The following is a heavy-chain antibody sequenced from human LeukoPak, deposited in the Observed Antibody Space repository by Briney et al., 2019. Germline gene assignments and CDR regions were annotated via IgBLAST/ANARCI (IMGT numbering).Heavy chain of an antibody. CDR1: GGSFSGYY. Sequence: PSETLSLTCAVYGGSFSGYYWSWIRQPPGKGLEWIGEINHSGSTNYNPSLKSRVTISVDKSKSQFSLKLSSVTAADTAVYYCARDTYCSSTSCYTPVGAFDIWGQGTMVTVSS. V-gene: IGHV4-34*01. CDR3: ARDTYCSSTSCYTPVGAFDI. J-gene: IGHJ3*02. CDR2: INHSGST. D-gene: IGHD2-2*02.